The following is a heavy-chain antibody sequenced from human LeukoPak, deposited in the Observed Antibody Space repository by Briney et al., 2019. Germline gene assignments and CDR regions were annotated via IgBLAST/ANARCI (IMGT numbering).Heavy chain of an antibody. Sequence: SETLSLTCTVSGGSISSGDYYWSWIRQPPGKGLEWIGYIYYSGSTYYNPSLKSRVTISVDTSKHQFSLKLSSVTAADTAVYYCARQPGKYGSGSYPYYYYGMDVWGQGTTVTVSS. CDR3: ARQPGKYGSGSYPYYYYGMDV. D-gene: IGHD3-10*01. V-gene: IGHV4-30-4*01. J-gene: IGHJ6*02. CDR2: IYYSGST. CDR1: GGSISSGDYY.